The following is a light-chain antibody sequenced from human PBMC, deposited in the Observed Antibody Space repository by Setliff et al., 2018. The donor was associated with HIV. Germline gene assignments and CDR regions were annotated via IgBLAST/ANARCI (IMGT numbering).Light chain of an antibody. V-gene: IGLV2-11*01. CDR1: SSDVGFFNY. CDR3: CSYTDYNTYV. CDR2: EVN. J-gene: IGLJ1*01. Sequence: QSALTQPRSVSGSRGQSVTISCTGTSSDVGFFNYVSWYQQHPGKAPKLMIYEVNKRPSGVPDRFSGSKSGNTASLTISGLQAEDETDYYCCSYTDYNTYVFGTGTKV.